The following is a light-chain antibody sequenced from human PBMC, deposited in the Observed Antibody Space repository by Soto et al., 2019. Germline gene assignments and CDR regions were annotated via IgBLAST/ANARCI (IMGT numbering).Light chain of an antibody. V-gene: IGLV2-8*01. J-gene: IGLJ1*01. Sequence: QSALTQPPSASGSPGQSVTISCTGTSSDVGGYTYVSWYQQHPGKVPKLMVYEVNKRPSGVPDRFSGSKSGNTALTVSGLQAEDQAEYYCTSYAGGNNVFGTGTKVTVL. CDR2: EVN. CDR1: SSDVGGYTY. CDR3: TSYAGGNNV.